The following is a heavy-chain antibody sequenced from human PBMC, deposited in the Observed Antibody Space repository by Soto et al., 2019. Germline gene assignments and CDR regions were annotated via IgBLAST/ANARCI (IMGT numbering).Heavy chain of an antibody. CDR1: GYTVMRHG. Sequence: ASVKVSCKAAGYTVMRHGISWVRQAPGQGPEWLGWISPYTGDTRYPKKFQDRVTMTTDTPTTTAYMELRTLTSDDTAVYWCAADSSGSNADYHYYYEMDVWGQVTTVTVSS. CDR3: AADSSGSNADYHYYYEMDV. J-gene: IGHJ6*02. CDR2: ISPYTGDT. D-gene: IGHD6-19*01. V-gene: IGHV1-18*04.